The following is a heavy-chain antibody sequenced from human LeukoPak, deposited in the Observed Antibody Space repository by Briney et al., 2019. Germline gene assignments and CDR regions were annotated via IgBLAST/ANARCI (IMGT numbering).Heavy chain of an antibody. CDR2: ISGGGAST. J-gene: IGHJ4*02. CDR1: GFTFTSYA. Sequence: GGSLRLSCAASGFTFTSYAMSWVRQAPGKGLEWVSAISGGGASTFYADSVKGRFTIPRDNSKNTLYLQMNSLRGEDTAVYYCAKVGEQQLADYWGQGTLVTVSS. CDR3: AKVGEQQLADY. D-gene: IGHD6-13*01. V-gene: IGHV3-23*01.